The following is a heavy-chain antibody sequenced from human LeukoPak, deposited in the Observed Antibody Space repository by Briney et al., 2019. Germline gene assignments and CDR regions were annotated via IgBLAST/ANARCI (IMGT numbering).Heavy chain of an antibody. J-gene: IGHJ3*02. V-gene: IGHV1-69*13. D-gene: IGHD3-10*01. Sequence: ASVKVSCKASGGTFSSYAISWVRQAPGQGLEWMGGIIPIFGTANYAQKFQGRVTITADESTSTAYMEMSSLRSEDTAVYYCAREIRGGAFDIWGQGTMVTVSS. CDR1: GGTFSSYA. CDR3: AREIRGGAFDI. CDR2: IIPIFGTA.